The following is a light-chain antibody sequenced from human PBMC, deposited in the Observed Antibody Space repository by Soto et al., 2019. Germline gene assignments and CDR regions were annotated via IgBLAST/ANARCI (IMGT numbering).Light chain of an antibody. V-gene: IGKV1-13*02. CDR2: DAS. J-gene: IGKJ4*01. CDR3: QQCNVYPLT. Sequence: AIQLTQSPSSLSASVGDRVTITCRASQGINSALAWYQQKSGTAPKLLIYDASSLESGVPSRFSGSGSGTDFALTISSLQPEDLATYYCQQCNVYPLTFGGGTKVDIK. CDR1: QGINSA.